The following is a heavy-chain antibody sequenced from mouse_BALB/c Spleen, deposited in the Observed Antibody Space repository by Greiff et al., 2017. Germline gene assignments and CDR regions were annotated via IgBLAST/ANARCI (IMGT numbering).Heavy chain of an antibody. Sequence: VHLVESGAELAKPGASVKMSCKASGYTFTSYWMHWVKQRPGQGLEWIGYINPSTGYTEYNQKFKDKATLTADKSSSTAYMQLSSLTSEDSAVYYCARSNDGYSYSFDYWGQGTTLTVSS. J-gene: IGHJ2*01. V-gene: IGHV1-7*01. CDR2: INPSTGYT. CDR1: GYTFTSYW. CDR3: ARSNDGYSYSFDY. D-gene: IGHD2-3*01.